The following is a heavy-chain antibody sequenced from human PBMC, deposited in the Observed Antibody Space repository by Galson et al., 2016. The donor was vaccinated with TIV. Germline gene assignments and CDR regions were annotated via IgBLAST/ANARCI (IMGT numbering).Heavy chain of an antibody. D-gene: IGHD4-17*01. Sequence: LRLSCAASGFTFSDYGIHWVRQAPGKGLEWVAVTSFDGSYTKFADSVKGRFIISRDNSKSTVSLHMNNLRVEDTAVYYCARDPRVYGDYLLAYFDYWGQGTLVTVSS. J-gene: IGHJ4*02. CDR2: TSFDGSYT. CDR1: GFTFSDYG. CDR3: ARDPRVYGDYLLAYFDY. V-gene: IGHV3-30*03.